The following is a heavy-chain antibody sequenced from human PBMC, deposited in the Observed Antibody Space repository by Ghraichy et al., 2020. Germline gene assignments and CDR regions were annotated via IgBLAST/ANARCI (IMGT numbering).Heavy chain of an antibody. CDR3: ARENYDSSGYNNWFDP. CDR1: GFTVSSNY. CDR2: IYSGGST. D-gene: IGHD3-22*01. J-gene: IGHJ5*02. V-gene: IGHV3-53*01. Sequence: ETLSLTCAASGFTVSSNYMSWVRQAPGKGLEWVSVIYSGGSTYYADSVKGRFTISRDNSKNTLYLQMNSLRAEDTAVYYCARENYDSSGYNNWFDPWGQGTLVTVSS.